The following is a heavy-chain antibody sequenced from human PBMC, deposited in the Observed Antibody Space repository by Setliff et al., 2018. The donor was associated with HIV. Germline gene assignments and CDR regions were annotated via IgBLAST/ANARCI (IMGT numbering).Heavy chain of an antibody. CDR3: VRQSVAVTYGMDV. V-gene: IGHV3-7*01. CDR1: GFTFNNYW. Sequence: GGSLRLSCAASGFTFNNYWMDWVRRAPGKGLEWVANIKEDGTTKNYVDLVKGRFTISRDNAENSLYLQMNSLRAEDTAVYYCVRQSVAVTYGMDVWGQGTTVTVSS. CDR2: IKEDGTTK. D-gene: IGHD4-4*01. J-gene: IGHJ6*02.